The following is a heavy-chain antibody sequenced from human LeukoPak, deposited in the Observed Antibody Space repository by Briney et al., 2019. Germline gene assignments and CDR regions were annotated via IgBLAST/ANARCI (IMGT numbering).Heavy chain of an antibody. D-gene: IGHD6-19*01. CDR1: GFTFSSYA. J-gene: IGHJ4*02. V-gene: IGHV3-23*01. CDR2: ISGSGGST. CDR3: AQGYSSGWYRY. Sequence: GGSLRLSCAATGFTFSSYAMSWVRQAPGKGLEWVSAISGSGGSTYYADSVKGRFTISRDNSKNTLYLQLSSLRAGDTAVYYCAQGYSSGWYRYWGQGSLVSVSS.